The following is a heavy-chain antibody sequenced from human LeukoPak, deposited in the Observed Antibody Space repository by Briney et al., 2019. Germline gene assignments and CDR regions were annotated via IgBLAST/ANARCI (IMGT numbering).Heavy chain of an antibody. V-gene: IGHV4-34*01. CDR1: GGSFSGYY. CDR3: ARADTAMVTIDY. D-gene: IGHD5-18*01. J-gene: IGHJ4*02. Sequence: SETLSLTCAVYGGSFSGYYWSWIRQPPGKGLEWIGEINHSGSTNYNPSLKSRVTISVDTSKNQFSLKLSSVAAADTAVYYCARADTAMVTIDYWGQGTLVTVSS. CDR2: INHSGST.